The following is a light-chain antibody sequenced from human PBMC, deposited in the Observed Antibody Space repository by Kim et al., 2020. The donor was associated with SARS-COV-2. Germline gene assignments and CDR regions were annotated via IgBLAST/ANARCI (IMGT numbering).Light chain of an antibody. J-gene: IGKJ4*01. CDR1: QGISNY. CDR3: QQFNSYPHT. CDR2: AAS. V-gene: IGKV1-9*01. Sequence: IQLTQSPSSLSASVGDRVTITCRASQGISNYVAWYQQKPGKAPKLLIYAASTLQSGFSSRFSGSGSGSDFTLTINNLQAEDVAIFFCQQFNSYPHTFGGGTKVDIK.